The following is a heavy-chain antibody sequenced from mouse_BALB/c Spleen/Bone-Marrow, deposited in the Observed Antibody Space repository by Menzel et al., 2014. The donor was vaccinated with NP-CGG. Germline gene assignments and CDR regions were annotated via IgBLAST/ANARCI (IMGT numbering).Heavy chain of an antibody. CDR2: IDPANGNT. J-gene: IGHJ3*01. CDR1: GFNIKDTY. V-gene: IGHV14-3*02. Sequence: EVQRVESGAELVKPGASVKLSCTASGFNIKDTYMHCVKQRPERGLEWIGRIDPANGNTKYDPKFQGKATITADTSSNTAYLQLSSLTSEDTAVYYCAMYYYGSSLFAYWGQGTLVTVSA. D-gene: IGHD1-1*01. CDR3: AMYYYGSSLFAY.